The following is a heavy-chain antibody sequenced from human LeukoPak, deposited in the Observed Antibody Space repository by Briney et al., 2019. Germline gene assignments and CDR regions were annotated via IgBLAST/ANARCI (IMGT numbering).Heavy chain of an antibody. V-gene: IGHV1-24*01. Sequence: ASVKVSCKVSGYTFTELSMHWVRQAPGKGLEWMGGFDPEDGETIYAQKFQGRVTMTEDTSTDTAYMELSSLRSEDTAVYYCVAGSEYSSSWYYFDYWGQGTLVTVSS. CDR1: GYTFTELS. D-gene: IGHD6-13*01. J-gene: IGHJ4*02. CDR2: FDPEDGET. CDR3: VAGSEYSSSWYYFDY.